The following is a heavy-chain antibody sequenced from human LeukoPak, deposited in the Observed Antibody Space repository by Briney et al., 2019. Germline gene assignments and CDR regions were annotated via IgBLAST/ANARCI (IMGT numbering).Heavy chain of an antibody. V-gene: IGHV1-2*02. CDR1: RYTFTGYC. Sequence: ASVKVSCKASRYTFTGYCMHWVRQAPGQGLEWMGWINPNNGGTVYAQKFQGRVTLTRDTSNSTAYMDLSRLNSDDTAIYYCAREATIVAAGTAGIYFDSWGQGTLVTVSS. CDR2: INPNNGGT. CDR3: AREATIVAAGTAGIYFDS. J-gene: IGHJ4*02. D-gene: IGHD6-13*01.